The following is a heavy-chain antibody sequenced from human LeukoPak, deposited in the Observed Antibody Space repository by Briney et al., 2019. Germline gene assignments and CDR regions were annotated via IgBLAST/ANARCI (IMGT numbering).Heavy chain of an antibody. Sequence: GGSLRLSCAASGFTFSSYAMHWVRQAPGKGLEWVAVISYDGSNKYYADSVKGRFTISRDNSKNTLYLQMNSLRAEDTAVYYCARRRMVRGVIHWFDPWGQGTLVTVSP. D-gene: IGHD3-10*01. CDR2: ISYDGSNK. V-gene: IGHV3-30*04. CDR1: GFTFSSYA. CDR3: ARRRMVRGVIHWFDP. J-gene: IGHJ5*02.